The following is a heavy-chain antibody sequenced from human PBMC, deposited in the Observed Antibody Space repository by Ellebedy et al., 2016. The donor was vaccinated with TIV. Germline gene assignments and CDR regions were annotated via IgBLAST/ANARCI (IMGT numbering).Heavy chain of an antibody. J-gene: IGHJ4*02. CDR2: TYYRSKWYN. CDR1: GDSVSSNSAA. Sequence: SQTLSLTXXISGDSVSSNSAAWNWIRQSPSRGLEWLGRTYYRSKWYNDYAVSVKSRITINPDTSKNQFSLQLNSVTPEDTAVYYCASSYDSSGYYPHWGQGTLVTVSS. D-gene: IGHD3-22*01. V-gene: IGHV6-1*01. CDR3: ASSYDSSGYYPH.